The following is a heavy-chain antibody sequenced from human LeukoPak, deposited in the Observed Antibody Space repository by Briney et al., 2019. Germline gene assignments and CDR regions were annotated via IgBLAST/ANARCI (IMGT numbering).Heavy chain of an antibody. CDR1: GFTFSSHA. CDR2: ISSSSSYI. J-gene: IGHJ3*02. Sequence: KSGGSLRLSCAASGFTFSSHAMSWVRQAPGKGLEWVSFISSSSSYIYYGDSVKGRFTISRDNAKNALFLQMNSLRAEDTAVYYCARVRAGSYLHSDAFDIWGQGTRVTVSS. CDR3: ARVRAGSYLHSDAFDI. V-gene: IGHV3-21*01. D-gene: IGHD3-10*01.